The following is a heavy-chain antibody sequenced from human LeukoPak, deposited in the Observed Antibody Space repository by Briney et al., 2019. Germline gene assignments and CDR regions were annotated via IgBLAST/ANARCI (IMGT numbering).Heavy chain of an antibody. CDR1: RFTISTYW. J-gene: IGHJ4*02. CDR3: ARIGRGGSTYLYGSGVDD. Sequence: PGGSLRLSCAASRFTISTYWMSWVRQAPGKGLEWVASINEDGSEKYYVGSVKGRFTISRDNANNSVYLQMNSLRAEDTAVYYCARIGRGGSTYLYGSGVDDWGQGSLVTLSS. CDR2: INEDGSEK. V-gene: IGHV3-7*01. D-gene: IGHD3-10*01.